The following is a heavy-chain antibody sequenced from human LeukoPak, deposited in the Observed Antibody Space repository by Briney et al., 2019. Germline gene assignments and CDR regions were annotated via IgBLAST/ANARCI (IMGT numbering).Heavy chain of an antibody. CDR1: GFTFDDYG. D-gene: IGHD6-6*01. CDR3: ARRPYSSSSHYFDY. J-gene: IGHJ4*02. CDR2: INWKGGST. V-gene: IGHV3-20*01. Sequence: GGSLRLSCAASGFTFDDYGMSWVRQAPGNGLEWVSGINWKGGSTTYADSVRGRFTISRDNAKNSLYLEMNSLRAEDTALYHCARRPYSSSSHYFDYWGQGTLVTVSS.